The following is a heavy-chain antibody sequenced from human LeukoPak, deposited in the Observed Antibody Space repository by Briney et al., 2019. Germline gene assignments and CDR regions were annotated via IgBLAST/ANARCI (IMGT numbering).Heavy chain of an antibody. J-gene: IGHJ4*02. CDR3: ARVTKERVGGVYYFDY. CDR2: IGTAGDT. D-gene: IGHD1-1*01. Sequence: GGSLRLSCAASGFTFSDYDMHWVRQPTGKGLEWVAAIGTAGDTYYTGSVKGRFTISRENAKNSLYLQMNSLRAGDTAVYYCARVTKERVGGVYYFDYWGQGTLVTVSS. V-gene: IGHV3-13*01. CDR1: GFTFSDYD.